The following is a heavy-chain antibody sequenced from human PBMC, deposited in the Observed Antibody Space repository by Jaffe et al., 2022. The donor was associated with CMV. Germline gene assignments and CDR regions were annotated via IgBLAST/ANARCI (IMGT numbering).Heavy chain of an antibody. J-gene: IGHJ4*02. CDR3: ARADSGYDGFDY. V-gene: IGHV4-59*01. Sequence: QVQLQESGPGLVKPSETLSLTCTVSGGSISSYYWSWIRQPPGKGLEWIGYIYYSGSTNYNPSLKSRVTISVDTSKNQFSLKLSSVTAADTAVYYCARADSGYDGFDYWGQGTLVTVSS. CDR1: GGSISSYY. D-gene: IGHD5-12*01. CDR2: IYYSGST.